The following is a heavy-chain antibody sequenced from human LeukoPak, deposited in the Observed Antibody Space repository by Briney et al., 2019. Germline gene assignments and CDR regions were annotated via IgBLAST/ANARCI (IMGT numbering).Heavy chain of an antibody. CDR2: IIPIFGTA. CDR1: GYTFTSYD. J-gene: IGHJ4*02. CDR3: AREGHYDFWSGYHIYFDY. V-gene: IGHV1-69*05. D-gene: IGHD3-3*01. Sequence: SVKVSCKASGYTFTSYDINWVRQPTGQGLEWMGGIIPIFGTANYAQKFQGRVTITTDESTSTAYMELSSLRSEDTAVYYCAREGHYDFWSGYHIYFDYWGQGTLVTVSS.